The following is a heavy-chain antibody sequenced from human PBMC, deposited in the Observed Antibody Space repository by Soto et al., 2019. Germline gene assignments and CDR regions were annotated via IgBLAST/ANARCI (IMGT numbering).Heavy chain of an antibody. V-gene: IGHV1-18*01. CDR3: ARAKDTAMVNWFDP. CDR2: ISAYNGNT. D-gene: IGHD5-18*01. Sequence: VKVSCKASGYTFTSYGISWVRQAPGQGLEWMGWISAYNGNTNYAQKLQGRVTMTTDTSTSTAYMELRSLRSDDTAVYYCARAKDTAMVNWFDPWGQGTLVTVSS. J-gene: IGHJ5*02. CDR1: GYTFTSYG.